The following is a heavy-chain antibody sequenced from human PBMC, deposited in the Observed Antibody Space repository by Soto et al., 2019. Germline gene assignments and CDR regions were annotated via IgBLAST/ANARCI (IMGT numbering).Heavy chain of an antibody. CDR3: ASPKIAFYNWFDP. D-gene: IGHD3-3*02. CDR1: GGSISSSSYY. Sequence: QLQLQESGPGLVKPSETLSLTCTVSGGSISSSSYYWGWIRQPPGKGLEWIGSIYYSGSTYYNPSLQSRVTISVDTSKNHFSLKLSSVTAADTAVYYCASPKIAFYNWFDPWGQGTLVTVSS. CDR2: IYYSGST. V-gene: IGHV4-39*01. J-gene: IGHJ5*02.